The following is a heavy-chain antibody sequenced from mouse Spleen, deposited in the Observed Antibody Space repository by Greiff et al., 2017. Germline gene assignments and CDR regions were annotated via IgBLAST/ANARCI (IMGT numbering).Heavy chain of an antibody. J-gene: IGHJ1*01. CDR1: GYTFTDYA. Sequence: VQLVESGAELVRPGVSVKISCKGSGYTFTDYAMHWVKQSHAKSLEWIGVISTYYGDASYNQKFKGKATMTVDKSSSTAYMELARLTSEDSAIYYCARSAYGNRYWYFDVWGAGTTGTVSS. CDR3: ARSAYGNRYWYFDV. V-gene: IGHV1S137*01. D-gene: IGHD2-10*02. CDR2: ISTYYGDA.